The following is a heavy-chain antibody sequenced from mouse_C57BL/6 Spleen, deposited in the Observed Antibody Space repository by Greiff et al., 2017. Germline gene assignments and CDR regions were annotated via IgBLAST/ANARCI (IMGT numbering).Heavy chain of an antibody. CDR3: ASPGAGHFDY. Sequence: QVQLQQSGPELVKPGASVKISCKASGYAFSSSWMNWVKQRPGKGLEWIGRIYPGDGDTNYNGKFKGKDTLTADKSSSTAYMQLSSLTSEDSAVYFCASPGAGHFDYWGQGTTLTVAS. D-gene: IGHD3-1*01. J-gene: IGHJ2*01. V-gene: IGHV1-82*01. CDR2: IYPGDGDT. CDR1: GYAFSSSW.